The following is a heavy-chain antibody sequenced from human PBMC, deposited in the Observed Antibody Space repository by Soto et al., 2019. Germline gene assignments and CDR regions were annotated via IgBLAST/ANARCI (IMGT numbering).Heavy chain of an antibody. CDR2: IYYSGSP. V-gene: IGHV4-59*01. J-gene: IGHJ4*02. CDR3: ATSVDYFDP. CDR1: GGSISTYY. Sequence: QVQLHESGPGLVKSSETLSLTCVVFGGSISTYYWSWIRQPPGKGLEWIGSIYYSGSPNYNPSLQSRLTKSIDTSKNHLSLRLKSVTAADSAVYYCATSVDYFDPWGQGTLVTVSS.